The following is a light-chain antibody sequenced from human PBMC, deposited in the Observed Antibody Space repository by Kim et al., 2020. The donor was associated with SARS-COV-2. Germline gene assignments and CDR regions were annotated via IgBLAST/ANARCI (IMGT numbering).Light chain of an antibody. CDR2: KDN. J-gene: IGLJ3*02. V-gene: IGLV3-1*01. CDR3: QTRDSSTPWV. Sequence: SYELTQPPSVSVSPGQTATITCSGDKLGDKYVSWYQQKQGQSPILVMCKDNRRPSGIPERFSGSNSENTATLTISGTQAMDEADYYCQTRDSSTPWVFVG. CDR1: KLGDKY.